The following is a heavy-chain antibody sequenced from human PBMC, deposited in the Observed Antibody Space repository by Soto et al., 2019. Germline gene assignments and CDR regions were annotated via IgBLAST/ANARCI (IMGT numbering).Heavy chain of an antibody. CDR3: ARDPKRRDGYNFDS. Sequence: ASVKVSCKASGYTFTSYYMHWVRQAPGQGLEWMGIINPSGGSTSYAQRFQGRVTMTRDTSTSTVYMELSGLRVDDTAVYYCARDPKRRDGYNFDSWGRGALVTVSS. CDR1: GYTFTSYY. V-gene: IGHV1-46*01. J-gene: IGHJ4*02. CDR2: INPSGGST. D-gene: IGHD5-12*01.